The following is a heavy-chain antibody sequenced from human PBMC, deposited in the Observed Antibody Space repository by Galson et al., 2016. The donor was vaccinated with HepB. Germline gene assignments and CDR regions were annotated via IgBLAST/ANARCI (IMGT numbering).Heavy chain of an antibody. Sequence: SLRLSCAASGFAFSKYWMHWVRQVPGKGLTWVSRISTDGSSTSYAESVKGRFTITRDNAKNTVYLQMNSLRVEDMALYYCVVDHSFDAFDVWGRGTMVTVSS. V-gene: IGHV3-74*01. CDR3: VVDHSFDAFDV. D-gene: IGHD2-21*01. CDR2: ISTDGSST. J-gene: IGHJ3*01. CDR1: GFAFSKYW.